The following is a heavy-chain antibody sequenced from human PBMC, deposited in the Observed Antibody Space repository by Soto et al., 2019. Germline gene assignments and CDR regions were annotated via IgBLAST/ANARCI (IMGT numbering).Heavy chain of an antibody. CDR3: ARAAIVVVTAMGVLFDY. V-gene: IGHV4-31*03. CDR1: GGSISSGGYY. CDR2: IYYSGST. Sequence: SETLSLTCTVSGGSISSGGYYWSWIRQHPGKGLEWTGYIYYSGSTYYNPSLKSRVTISVDTSKNQFSLKLSSVTAADTAVYYCARAAIVVVTAMGVLFDYRCQATLGTVSS. D-gene: IGHD2-21*02. J-gene: IGHJ4*02.